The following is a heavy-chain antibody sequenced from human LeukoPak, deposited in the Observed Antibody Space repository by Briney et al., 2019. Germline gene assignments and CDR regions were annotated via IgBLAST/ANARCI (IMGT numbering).Heavy chain of an antibody. CDR1: GYTFTSYD. Sequence: ASVKVSCKASGYTFTSYDINWVRQAPGQGLEWMGWMNPNSGNTGYAQKFQGRVTITRNTSISTAYMELSSLRSEDTAVYYCASIAAADSYAFDIWGQGTMVTVSS. CDR3: ASIAAADSYAFDI. CDR2: MNPNSGNT. J-gene: IGHJ3*02. V-gene: IGHV1-8*03. D-gene: IGHD6-13*01.